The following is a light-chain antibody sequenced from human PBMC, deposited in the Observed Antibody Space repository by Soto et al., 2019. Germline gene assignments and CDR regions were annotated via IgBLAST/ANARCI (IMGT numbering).Light chain of an antibody. J-gene: IGKJ3*01. CDR2: GAS. V-gene: IGKV3-20*01. Sequence: EIVLTQSPGTLSLSPGERATLSCRASQSVSSSYLAWYQQKPGQAPRLLIYGASSRATGIPDRFSGSGSGTDFTLTISRREPEDFAVYYCQQYGSSLFTFGPGTKVDIE. CDR3: QQYGSSLFT. CDR1: QSVSSSY.